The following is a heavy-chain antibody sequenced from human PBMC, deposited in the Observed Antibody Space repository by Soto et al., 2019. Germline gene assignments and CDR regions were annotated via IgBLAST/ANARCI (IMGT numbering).Heavy chain of an antibody. V-gene: IGHV4-34*01. CDR1: GGSFSGYY. Sequence: PSETLSLTCAVYGGSFSGYYWSWIRQPPRKGLEWIGEINHSGSTNYNPSLKSRVTISVDTSKNQFSLKLTSVTAADTAVYYCGRVGYSSSWYRRGAFDIWGQGTMVTVSS. J-gene: IGHJ3*02. CDR2: INHSGST. CDR3: GRVGYSSSWYRRGAFDI. D-gene: IGHD6-13*01.